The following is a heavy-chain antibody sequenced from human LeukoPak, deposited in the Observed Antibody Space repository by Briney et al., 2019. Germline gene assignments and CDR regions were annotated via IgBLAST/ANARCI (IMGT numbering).Heavy chain of an antibody. J-gene: IGHJ6*02. Sequence: SETLSLTYAVYGGSFSGYCWSWIRQPPGKGLEWIGEINHSGSTNYNPSLKSRVTISVDTSKNQFSLKLSSVTAADTAVYYCVVRYFDWLGYYYGMDVWGQGTTVTVSS. CDR3: VVRYFDWLGYYYGMDV. D-gene: IGHD3-9*01. CDR1: GGSFSGYC. V-gene: IGHV4-34*01. CDR2: INHSGST.